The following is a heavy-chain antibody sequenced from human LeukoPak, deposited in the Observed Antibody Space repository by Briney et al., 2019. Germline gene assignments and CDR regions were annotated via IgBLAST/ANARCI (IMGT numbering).Heavy chain of an antibody. Sequence: GASVKVSCKASGYTFTGYYMHWVRQAPGQGLEWMGWINPNSGGTNYAQQFQGRVTMTRDTSISTAYTELSRAGSDDTAVYYCARDEHYDSNGYPFDNWGQGTLVTVSS. V-gene: IGHV1-2*02. CDR1: GYTFTGYY. CDR3: ARDEHYDSNGYPFDN. CDR2: INPNSGGT. D-gene: IGHD3-22*01. J-gene: IGHJ4*02.